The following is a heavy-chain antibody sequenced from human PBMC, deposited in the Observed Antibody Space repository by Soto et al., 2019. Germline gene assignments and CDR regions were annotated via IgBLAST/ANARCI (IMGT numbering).Heavy chain of an antibody. V-gene: IGHV3-23*01. CDR2: ISGGGDTT. J-gene: IGHJ4*02. Sequence: EVQLLESGGGLVQPGGSLRLSCAASGFTFNNYAMSWVRQAPGKGLEWVSAISGGGDTTSYADSVKGRFTVSRDGSKNTLYLQMNSLRAEDTAVYYCAKGRGGSGSLTPRVDFWGQGTLVTGSS. CDR1: GFTFNNYA. D-gene: IGHD3-10*01. CDR3: AKGRGGSGSLTPRVDF.